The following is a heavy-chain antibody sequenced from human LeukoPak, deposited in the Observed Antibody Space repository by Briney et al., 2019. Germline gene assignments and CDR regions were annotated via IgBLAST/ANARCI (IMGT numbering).Heavy chain of an antibody. J-gene: IGHJ6*02. Sequence: SVKVSCRVSGGIVSTYAISWVRQAPGQGLEWMGGSIPTSGTPKFAQKFQDRVTITADESTSTAYMELSSLRSEDTAVYYCARDLGDSSSWWGYYYYYGMDVWGQGTTVTVSS. CDR1: GGIVSTYA. CDR3: ARDLGDSSSWWGYYYYYGMDV. V-gene: IGHV1-69*13. CDR2: SIPTSGTP. D-gene: IGHD6-13*01.